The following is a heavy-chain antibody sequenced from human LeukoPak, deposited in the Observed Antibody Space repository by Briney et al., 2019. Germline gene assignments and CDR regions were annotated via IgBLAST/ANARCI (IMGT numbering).Heavy chain of an antibody. V-gene: IGHV4-59*12. CDR1: GGSISSYY. CDR3: ARGGWGTDY. Sequence: SETLSLACTVSGGSISSYYWSWIRQPPGKGLEWIGYIYYSGSTNYNPSLKSRVTISVDTSKNQFSLKLSSVTAADTAVYYCARGGWGTDYWGQGTLVTVSS. CDR2: IYYSGST. D-gene: IGHD3-16*01. J-gene: IGHJ4*02.